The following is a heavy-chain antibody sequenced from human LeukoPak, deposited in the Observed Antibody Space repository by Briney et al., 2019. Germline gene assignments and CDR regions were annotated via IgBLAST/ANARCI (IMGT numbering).Heavy chain of an antibody. D-gene: IGHD3-3*01. CDR3: ARVLQGEWFFDY. CDR2: INTDGSTT. J-gene: IGHJ4*02. CDR1: GFTFSTYW. Sequence: GGSLRLSCAASGFTFSTYWMHWVRQTPWKGLVWVSRINTDGSTTNYADSVKGRFTISRDNAKNTLYLQMNSLRAEDTAVYYCARVLQGEWFFDYWGQGTLVTVSS. V-gene: IGHV3-74*01.